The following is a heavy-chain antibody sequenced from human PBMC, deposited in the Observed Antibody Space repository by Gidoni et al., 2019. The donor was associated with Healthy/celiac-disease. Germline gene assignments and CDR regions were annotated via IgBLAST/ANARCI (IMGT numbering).Heavy chain of an antibody. D-gene: IGHD2-15*01. CDR3: AKDPNYCSGGSCSAFYFDY. V-gene: IGHV3-23*01. CDR1: GFTFSSYA. J-gene: IGHJ4*02. Sequence: EVQLLESGGGLVQPGGSLRLSCAASGFTFSSYAMSWVRQAPGKGLEWVSAISGSGGSTYYADSVKGRFTISRDNSKNTLYLQMNSLRAEDTAVYYCAKDPNYCSGGSCSAFYFDYWGQGTLVTVSS. CDR2: ISGSGGST.